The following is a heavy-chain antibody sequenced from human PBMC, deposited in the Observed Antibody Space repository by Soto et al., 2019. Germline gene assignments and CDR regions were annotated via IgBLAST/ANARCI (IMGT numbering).Heavy chain of an antibody. J-gene: IGHJ4*02. D-gene: IGHD5-12*01. Sequence: QVQLVESGGGVVQPGRSLRLSCAASGFTFSSYAMHWVRQAPGKGLEWVAVISYDGSNKYYADSVKGRFTISRDNSKNTLYLQMNSLRAEDTAVYYCARDSLLSMVAPGGFDYWGQGTLVTVSS. CDR1: GFTFSSYA. CDR3: ARDSLLSMVAPGGFDY. V-gene: IGHV3-30-3*01. CDR2: ISYDGSNK.